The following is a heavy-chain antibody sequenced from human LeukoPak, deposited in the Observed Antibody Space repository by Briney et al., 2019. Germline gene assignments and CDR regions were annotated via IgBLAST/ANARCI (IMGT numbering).Heavy chain of an antibody. D-gene: IGHD1-26*01. Sequence: GGSLRLSCAASGFTFSDYYMSWIRQAPGKGLEWVSYISSSGSTIYYADSVKGRFAISRDNAKNSLYLQMNSLRAEDTAVYYCARDSPVGSYLSPPFAHNDYWGQGTLVTVSS. J-gene: IGHJ4*02. V-gene: IGHV3-11*01. CDR1: GFTFSDYY. CDR2: ISSSGSTI. CDR3: ARDSPVGSYLSPPFAHNDY.